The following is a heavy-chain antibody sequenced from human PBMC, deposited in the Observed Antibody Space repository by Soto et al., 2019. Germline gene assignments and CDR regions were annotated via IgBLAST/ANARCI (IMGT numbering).Heavy chain of an antibody. CDR2: IYHSGST. CDR1: GGSISSSNW. D-gene: IGHD6-19*01. J-gene: IGHJ5*02. Sequence: SETLSLTCAVSGGSISSSNWWSWVRQPPGKGLEWIGEIYHSGSTNYNPSLKSRVTISVDKSKNQFSLKLSSVTAADTAVYYCARLAGTDGDWFDPWGQGTLVTVSS. V-gene: IGHV4-4*02. CDR3: ARLAGTDGDWFDP.